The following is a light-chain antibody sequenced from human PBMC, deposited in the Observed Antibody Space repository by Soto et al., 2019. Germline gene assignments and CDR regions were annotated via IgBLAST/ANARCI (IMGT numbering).Light chain of an antibody. Sequence: EDVLPKSRGTVALCRGEGASVSRRASERIYRAYLGWYQQKPGQAPRLLFYGTSCRATGIPDRFSGIGSGTAFSLTIIRLGPADLAVYSCQQYGNSPIPFGQGTRLEI. V-gene: IGKV3-20*01. CDR1: ERIYRAY. J-gene: IGKJ5*01. CDR2: GTS. CDR3: QQYGNSPIP.